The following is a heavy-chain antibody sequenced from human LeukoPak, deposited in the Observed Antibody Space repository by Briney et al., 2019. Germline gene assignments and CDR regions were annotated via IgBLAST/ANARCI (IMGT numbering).Heavy chain of an antibody. D-gene: IGHD3-16*02. V-gene: IGHV1-8*01. CDR1: GYTFTSYD. CDR2: MNPNSGNT. CDR3: ARGVFQRTYYDYAWGSYRLGDAFDI. J-gene: IGHJ3*02. Sequence: GASVKVSCKASGYTFTSYDINWVRQATGQGLEWMGWMNPNSGNTGYAQKFQGRVTMTRNTSISTAYMELSSLRSEDTAVYYCARGVFQRTYYDYAWGSYRLGDAFDIWGQGTMVTVSS.